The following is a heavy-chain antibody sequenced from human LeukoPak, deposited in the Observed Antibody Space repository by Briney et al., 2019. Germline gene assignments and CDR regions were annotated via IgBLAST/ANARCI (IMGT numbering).Heavy chain of an antibody. CDR2: MYTGGST. D-gene: IGHD3-22*01. CDR1: GFTISTNY. V-gene: IGHV3-53*01. Sequence: LPGGSLRLSCAASGFTISTNYMSWVRQAPGKGLEWVSVMYTGGSTYYADSVKGRFTISRDNSKNTLYLQMNGLRAEDTALYYCARAPFYYDSSGYPYFDGWGQGTLVTVSS. CDR3: ARAPFYYDSSGYPYFDG. J-gene: IGHJ4*02.